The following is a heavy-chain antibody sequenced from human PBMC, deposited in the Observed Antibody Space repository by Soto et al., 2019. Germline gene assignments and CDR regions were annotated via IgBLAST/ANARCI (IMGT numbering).Heavy chain of an antibody. D-gene: IGHD2-21*02. CDR1: GFAFSAYT. J-gene: IGHJ5*02. CDR2: VSSNDGGT. V-gene: IGHV3-23*01. CDR3: AKVSSVPTAILNGFDL. Sequence: PAGTLTLSCVASGFAFSAYTLSWVWKAQGKGLEWVSTVSSNDGGTFYADSVKGRFTMSRDNSKNTLHLQINNLSPEDTAIYYFAKVSSVPTAILNGFDLWGQGTLVTVSS.